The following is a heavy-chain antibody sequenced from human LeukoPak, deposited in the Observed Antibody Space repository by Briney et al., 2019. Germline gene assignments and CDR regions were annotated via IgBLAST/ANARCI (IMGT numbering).Heavy chain of an antibody. D-gene: IGHD2-15*01. CDR1: GFTFSSYA. CDR2: ISYDGSNK. Sequence: PGGSLRLSCAASGFTFSSYAMHWVRQAPGKGLEWVAVISYDGSNKYYADSVKGRFTISRDNSKNTLYLQMNSLRAEDTAVYYCARDDVAYYMDVWGKGTTVTVSS. V-gene: IGHV3-30-3*01. J-gene: IGHJ6*03. CDR3: ARDDVAYYMDV.